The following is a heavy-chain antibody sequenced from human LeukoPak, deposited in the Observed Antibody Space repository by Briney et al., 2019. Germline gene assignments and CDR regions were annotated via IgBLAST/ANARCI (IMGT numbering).Heavy chain of an antibody. Sequence: ASVKVSCKASGYTFTGYYMHWVRQAPGQGLEWMGWINPNSGGTNYAQKFQGRVTMTRDTSISTAYMELSRLRSDDTAVYYCARGPIRFLEWLSTRPPYYFDYWGQGTLVTVSS. V-gene: IGHV1-2*02. J-gene: IGHJ4*02. CDR2: INPNSGGT. CDR3: ARGPIRFLEWLSTRPPYYFDY. CDR1: GYTFTGYY. D-gene: IGHD3-3*01.